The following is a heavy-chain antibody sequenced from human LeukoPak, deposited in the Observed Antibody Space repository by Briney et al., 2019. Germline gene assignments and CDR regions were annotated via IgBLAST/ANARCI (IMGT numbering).Heavy chain of an antibody. CDR2: IYYSGST. J-gene: IGHJ4*02. Sequence: SETLSLTCTVSGDSISTYYWTWIRQSPGKGLEWIGCIYYSGSTNYNPSLKSRVTISIDASKNQFSLKLSSVTAADTAVYYCVRRVATTGRYYFDYWGQGVLVTVSS. CDR3: VRRVATTGRYYFDY. V-gene: IGHV4-59*08. D-gene: IGHD1-1*01. CDR1: GDSISTYY.